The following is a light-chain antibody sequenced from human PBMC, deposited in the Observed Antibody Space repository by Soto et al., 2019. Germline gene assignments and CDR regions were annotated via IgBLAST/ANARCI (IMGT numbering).Light chain of an antibody. J-gene: IGKJ4*01. Sequence: DIVMTQSPDSLAVSLGERATINCKSSQSVFYSSNNKNYLAWYQQKPGQPPKLLIYWASTRESGVPDRFSGSGSGTYFTLTISGLQAEDVAVYYCQQYYSTPPLTFGGGTKVEIK. CDR3: QQYYSTPPLT. V-gene: IGKV4-1*01. CDR1: QSVFYSSNNKNY. CDR2: WAS.